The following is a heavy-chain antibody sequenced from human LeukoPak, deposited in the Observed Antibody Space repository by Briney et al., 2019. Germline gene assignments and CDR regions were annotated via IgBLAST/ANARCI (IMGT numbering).Heavy chain of an antibody. Sequence: GGSLRLSCAASGFTSSSYSFNWVRQAPGKGLEWISYISSSSGTVWYADSVKGRFTISIGKAKNSLYLQMDSLRAEDTAVFYCVRDHLYGFDYWGQGTLVTVSS. CDR2: ISSSSGTV. D-gene: IGHD4-17*01. CDR1: GFTSSSYS. CDR3: VRDHLYGFDY. J-gene: IGHJ4*02. V-gene: IGHV3-48*01.